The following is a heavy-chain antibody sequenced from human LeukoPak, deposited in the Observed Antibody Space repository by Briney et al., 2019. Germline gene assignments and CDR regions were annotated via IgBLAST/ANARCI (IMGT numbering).Heavy chain of an antibody. Sequence: PGSSLRLSCAASGFTLSSYSMNWVRQAPGKGLEWVSSISGNSIYIYYADSVKGRFTISRDNAKNSLYLQMSSLRVADTAVYYCASFETVAAYPFDYWGQGTLVTVSS. D-gene: IGHD6-19*01. J-gene: IGHJ4*02. CDR2: ISGNSIYI. CDR3: ASFETVAAYPFDY. V-gene: IGHV3-21*01. CDR1: GFTLSSYS.